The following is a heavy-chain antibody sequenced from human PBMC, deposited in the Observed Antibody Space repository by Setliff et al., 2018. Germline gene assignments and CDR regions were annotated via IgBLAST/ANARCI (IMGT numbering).Heavy chain of an antibody. CDR3: ARDRRNIVVAVVNAAFDI. CDR2: INPTGGLT. CDR1: GYTLTKYY. J-gene: IGHJ3*02. V-gene: IGHV1-46*01. Sequence: ASVKVSCKASGYTLTKYYMHWVRQAPGQGLEWMGIINPTGGLTRYAQKFQGRVTMTRDTSTSTVYLEVSSLRSEDTAVYFCARDRRNIVVAVVNAAFDIWGQGTMVTVPS. D-gene: IGHD2-15*01.